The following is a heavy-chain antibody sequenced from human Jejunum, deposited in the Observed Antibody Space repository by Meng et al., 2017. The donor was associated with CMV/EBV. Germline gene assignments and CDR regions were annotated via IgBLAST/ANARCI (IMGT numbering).Heavy chain of an antibody. CDR1: GFSLGNYY. Sequence: CAASGFSLGNYYMTWIRQAPGKGLECISFISGDGSNIFYGDSVRGRFTVFRDNAKNSLFPQMDSLRAEDSAVYYCARDPRNKGFDPWGPGTLVTVSS. CDR2: ISGDGSNI. J-gene: IGHJ5*02. V-gene: IGHV3-11*01. CDR3: ARDPRNKGFDP.